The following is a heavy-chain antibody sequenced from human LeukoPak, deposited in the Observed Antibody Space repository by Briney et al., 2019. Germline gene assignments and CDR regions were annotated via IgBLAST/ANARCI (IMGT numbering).Heavy chain of an antibody. D-gene: IGHD2/OR15-2a*01. CDR2: TTGSGART. Sequence: PGGSLRLSCAASGFTFGNYAMSWVRQAPGKGLEWVSGTTGSGARTHYADSVKGLFTISRDNSKNTLYLQMNSLRAEDTAIYYCAKDLSPRLAFDYWGQGTLVTVSS. CDR3: AKDLSPRLAFDY. V-gene: IGHV3-23*01. J-gene: IGHJ4*02. CDR1: GFTFGNYA.